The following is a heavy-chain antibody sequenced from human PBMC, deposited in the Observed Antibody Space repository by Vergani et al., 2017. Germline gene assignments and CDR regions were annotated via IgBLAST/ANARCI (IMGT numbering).Heavy chain of an antibody. CDR1: GFTFSDYY. V-gene: IGHV3-11*05. Sequence: QVQLVESGGGLVKPGGSLRLSCAASGFTFSDYYMSWIRQAPGKGLEWVSYISSSSSYTNYADSVKGRFTISRDNAKNSLYLQMNSLRAEDTAVYYCARDGMGPIAARLPYYFDYWGQGTLVTVSS. D-gene: IGHD6-6*01. CDR2: ISSSSSYT. J-gene: IGHJ4*02. CDR3: ARDGMGPIAARLPYYFDY.